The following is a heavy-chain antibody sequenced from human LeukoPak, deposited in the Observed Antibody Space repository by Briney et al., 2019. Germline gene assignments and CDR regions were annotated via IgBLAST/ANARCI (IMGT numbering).Heavy chain of an antibody. D-gene: IGHD4-17*01. CDR3: ARGDYGDYHDAFDI. Sequence: SETLSLTCTVSDGSISSRTYYWGWIRQPPGKGLEWIGSIYYSGSTYYNPSLKSRVTISLDTSKNQFSLKLNSVTAADTAVYYCARGDYGDYHDAFDIWGQGTMVTVSS. CDR2: IYYSGST. J-gene: IGHJ3*02. V-gene: IGHV4-39*07. CDR1: DGSISSRTYY.